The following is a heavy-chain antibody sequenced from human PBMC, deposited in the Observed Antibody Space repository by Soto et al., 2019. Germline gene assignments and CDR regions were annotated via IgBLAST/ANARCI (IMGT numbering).Heavy chain of an antibody. Sequence: ASVKVSCKASGYTVTSYAMHWVRQAPGQRLEWMGWINAGNGNTKYSQKFQGRVTITRDTSASTAYMELSSLRSEDTAVYYCARDLITLSPWYYYGMDVWGQGTTVTVSS. CDR3: ARDLITLSPWYYYGMDV. D-gene: IGHD3-22*01. J-gene: IGHJ6*02. CDR1: GYTVTSYA. CDR2: INAGNGNT. V-gene: IGHV1-3*01.